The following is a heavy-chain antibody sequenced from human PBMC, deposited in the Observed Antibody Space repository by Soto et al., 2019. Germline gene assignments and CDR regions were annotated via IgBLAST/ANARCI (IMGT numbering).Heavy chain of an antibody. J-gene: IGHJ4*02. V-gene: IGHV1-2*04. CDR2: INPNSGGT. CDR1: GYTFTGYY. CDR3: AILGGERGYCSGGSCPFDY. Sequence: QVQLVQSGAEVKKPGASVKVSCKASGYTFTGYYMHWVRQAPGQGLEWMGWINPNSGGTNYAQKFQGWVTMTRDTSISTAYMELRRLRSHDTAVYYCAILGGERGYCSGGSCPFDYWGQGTLVNVSS. D-gene: IGHD2-15*01.